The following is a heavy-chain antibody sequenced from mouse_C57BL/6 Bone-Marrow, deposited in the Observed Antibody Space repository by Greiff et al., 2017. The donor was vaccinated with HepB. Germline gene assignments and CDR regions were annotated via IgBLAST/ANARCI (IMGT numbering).Heavy chain of an antibody. D-gene: IGHD1-1*02. Sequence: EVQGVESGGDLVKPGGSLKLSCAASGFTFSSYGMSWVRQTPDKRLEWVATISSGGSYTYYPDSVKGRFTISRDNAKNTLYLQMSSLKSEDTAMYYCAGHMGGYYAMDYWGQGTSVTVSS. V-gene: IGHV5-6*01. J-gene: IGHJ4*01. CDR2: ISSGGSYT. CDR3: AGHMGGYYAMDY. CDR1: GFTFSSYG.